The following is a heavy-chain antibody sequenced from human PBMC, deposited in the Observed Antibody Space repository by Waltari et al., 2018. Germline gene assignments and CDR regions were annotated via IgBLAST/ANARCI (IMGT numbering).Heavy chain of an antibody. CDR1: GYFINTGFF. J-gene: IGHJ1*01. Sequence: QVQLQESGPGLVRPSETLSLTCDVSGYFINTGFFWGWFRQPPRKGLEWIGNIYHDGTTYYNPSLKHRLMISLDTSKNQISLRLNFVDAADTAVYYCVRQTLGYCTSAACRRLEKWGQGILVTVSS. V-gene: IGHV4-38-2*01. CDR3: VRQTLGYCTSAACRRLEK. D-gene: IGHD2-2*03. CDR2: IYHDGTT.